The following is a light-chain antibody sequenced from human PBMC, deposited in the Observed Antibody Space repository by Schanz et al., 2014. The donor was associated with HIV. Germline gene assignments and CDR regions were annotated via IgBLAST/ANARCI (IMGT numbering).Light chain of an antibody. V-gene: IGKV1-5*01. CDR3: QQYNSYSPYA. J-gene: IGKJ2*01. CDR1: QSISNW. CDR2: EAS. Sequence: DIQMTQSPSTLSASVGDRVSISCRASQSISNWLAWYQQKPGKAPDLLIYEASILETGVPSRFSGSGSGTEFTLTISSLQPDDFATYYCQQYNSYSPYAFGQGTKLEIK.